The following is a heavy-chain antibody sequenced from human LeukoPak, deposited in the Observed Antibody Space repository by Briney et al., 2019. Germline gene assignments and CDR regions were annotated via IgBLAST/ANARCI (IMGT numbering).Heavy chain of an antibody. V-gene: IGHV3-74*01. CDR2: INSDGSST. D-gene: IGHD5-24*01. Sequence: GGSLRLSCAASGFTFSSYWMHWVRQAPGKGLVWVSRINSDGSSTSYADSVKGRFTISRDNAKNTLHLQMNSLRAEDTAVYYCAREDVDGYLPDGYWGQGTLVTVSS. CDR1: GFTFSSYW. CDR3: AREDVDGYLPDGY. J-gene: IGHJ4*02.